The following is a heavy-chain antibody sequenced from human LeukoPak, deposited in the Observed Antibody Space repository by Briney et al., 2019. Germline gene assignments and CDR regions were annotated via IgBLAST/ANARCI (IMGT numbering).Heavy chain of an antibody. CDR1: RGSLRNYY. D-gene: IGHD5-24*01. J-gene: IGHJ4*02. CDR2: HYNSGST. CDR3: VGPQLV. V-gene: IGHV4-59*01. Sequence: PSEALSLTCMVSRGSLRNYYWSWMRQPSGEGLMWIGFHYNSGSTTYNPSLKSRVTISVDTSKNQFSLRLSFVAAADGAMYYCVGPQLVRGQGMLVTVSS.